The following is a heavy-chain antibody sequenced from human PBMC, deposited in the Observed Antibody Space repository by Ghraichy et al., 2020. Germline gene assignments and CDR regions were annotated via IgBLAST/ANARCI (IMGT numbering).Heavy chain of an antibody. D-gene: IGHD3-10*01. J-gene: IGHJ3*02. CDR1: GGSISSGGYY. Sequence: SETLSLTCTVSGGSISSGGYYWSWIRQHPGKGLEWIGYIYYSGSTYYNPSLKSRVTISVDTSKNQFSLKLSSVTAADTAVYYCARDRITEAFDIWGQGTMVTVSS. CDR3: ARDRITEAFDI. V-gene: IGHV4-31*03. CDR2: IYYSGST.